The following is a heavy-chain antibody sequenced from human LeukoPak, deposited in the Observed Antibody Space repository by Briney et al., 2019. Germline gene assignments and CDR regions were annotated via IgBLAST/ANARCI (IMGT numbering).Heavy chain of an antibody. V-gene: IGHV3-30-3*01. CDR3: ARDGWFNI. J-gene: IGHJ3*02. D-gene: IGHD2-15*01. CDR1: GFTFSSYA. CDR2: ISYDGSNK. Sequence: GGSLRLSCAASGFTFSSYAMHWVRQAPGKGLEWVAVISYDGSNKYYADSVKGRFTISRDNSKNTLYLQMNSLRAEDTAVYYCARDGWFNIWGQGTMVTVSS.